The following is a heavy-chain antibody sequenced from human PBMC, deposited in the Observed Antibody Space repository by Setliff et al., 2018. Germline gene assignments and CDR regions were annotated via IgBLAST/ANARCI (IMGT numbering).Heavy chain of an antibody. CDR3: ARNPDFLQYSFDL. D-gene: IGHD5-12*01. J-gene: IGHJ2*01. V-gene: IGHV4-39*07. CDR2: INYYGSIFDDGTTYST. CDR1: GGSLSGSSDY. Sequence: PSETLSLTCSVSGGSLSGSSDYWGWIRQPPGKGLEWIGSINYYGSIFDDGTTYSTYYNPSLKSRATISIDTSKSQFSLKLSSMTAADTALYYCARNPDFLQYSFDLWGRGTLVTVSS.